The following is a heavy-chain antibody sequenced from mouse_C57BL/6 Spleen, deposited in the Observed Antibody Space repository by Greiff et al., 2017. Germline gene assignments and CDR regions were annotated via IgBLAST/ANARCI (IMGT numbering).Heavy chain of an antibody. J-gene: IGHJ4*01. D-gene: IGHD3-3*01. V-gene: IGHV2-2*01. CDR1: GFSLTSYG. CDR3: ASPGELGQGYYAMDY. Sequence: QVQLKESGPGLVQPSQSLSITCTVSGFSLTSYGVHWVRQSPGKGLEWLGVIWSGGSTDYNAAFISRLSISKDNSKSQVFFKMNSLQADDTAIYYCASPGELGQGYYAMDYWGQGTSVTVSS. CDR2: IWSGGST.